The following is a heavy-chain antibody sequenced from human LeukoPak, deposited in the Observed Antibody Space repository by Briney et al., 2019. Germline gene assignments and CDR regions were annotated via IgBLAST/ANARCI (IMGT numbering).Heavy chain of an antibody. CDR3: VRAVTTSPQYYYYYMDV. CDR2: IYYSGST. D-gene: IGHD4-17*01. J-gene: IGHJ6*03. CDR1: GGSISSYY. Sequence: SETLSLTCTVSGGSISSYYWSWIRQPPGKGLEWIGYIYYSGSTNYNPSLKSRVTISVDTSKNQFSLKLSSVTAADTAVYYCVRAVTTSPQYYYYYMDVWGKGTTVTVSS. V-gene: IGHV4-59*01.